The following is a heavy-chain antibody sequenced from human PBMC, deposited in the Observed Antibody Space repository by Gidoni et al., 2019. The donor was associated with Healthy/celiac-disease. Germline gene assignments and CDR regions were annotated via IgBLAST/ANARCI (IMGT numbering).Heavy chain of an antibody. CDR3: TRLRGSGSYFYYYYMDV. CDR1: GGSFSGYY. V-gene: IGHV4-34*01. D-gene: IGHD3-10*01. Sequence: QVQLQQWGAGLLKPSETLSLPCAVYGGSFSGYYWSWIRQPPGKGLEWIGEINHSGSTNYNPSLKSRVTISVDTSKNQFSLKLSSVTAADTAVYYCTRLRGSGSYFYYYYMDVWGKGTTVTVSS. J-gene: IGHJ6*03. CDR2: INHSGST.